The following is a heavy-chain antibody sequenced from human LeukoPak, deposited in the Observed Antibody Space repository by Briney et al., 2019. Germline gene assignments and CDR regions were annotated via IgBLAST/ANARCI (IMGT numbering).Heavy chain of an antibody. D-gene: IGHD3-22*01. CDR1: GFTFSSHG. J-gene: IGHJ4*02. Sequence: PGGSLRRSGAASGFTFSSHGMNWVRQGPGKGLEGVSGISPSGGITYYTDSGKGRFTISRDNSKNTLYLQMNSLRAEDTAVYYCARGGHDSSGYYYGPDGFFDYWGQGTLVTVSS. CDR3: ARGGHDSSGYYYGPDGFFDY. V-gene: IGHV3-23*01. CDR2: ISPSGGIT.